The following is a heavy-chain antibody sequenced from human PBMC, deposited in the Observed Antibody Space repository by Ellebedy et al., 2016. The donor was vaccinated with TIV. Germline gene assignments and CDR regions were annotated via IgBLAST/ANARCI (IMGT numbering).Heavy chain of an antibody. CDR3: ARGTHYYYYYYMDV. CDR1: GYTFTGYY. CDR2: INPNSGNT. V-gene: IGHV1-18*04. J-gene: IGHJ6*03. Sequence: ASVKVSXXASGYTFTGYYMHWVRQAPGQGLEWMGWINPNSGNTNYAQKLQGRVTMTTDTSTSTAYMELRSLRSDDTAVYYCARGTHYYYYYYMDVWGKGTTVTVSS.